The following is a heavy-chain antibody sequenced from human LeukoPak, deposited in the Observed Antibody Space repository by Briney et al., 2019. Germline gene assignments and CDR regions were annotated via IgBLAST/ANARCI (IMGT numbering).Heavy chain of an antibody. CDR3: AKDPYGTRYFDY. J-gene: IGHJ4*02. CDR2: LSGSGADT. CDR1: GFTFSKNA. V-gene: IGHV3-23*01. D-gene: IGHD2-2*01. Sequence: GGSLRLSCAASGFTFSKNAMSWVRQAPGKGLEWVSSLSGSGADTYYADCVKGRFTVSRDNAKNTAYLQMNSLRAEDTAVYYCAKDPYGTRYFDYWGQGTLVTAS.